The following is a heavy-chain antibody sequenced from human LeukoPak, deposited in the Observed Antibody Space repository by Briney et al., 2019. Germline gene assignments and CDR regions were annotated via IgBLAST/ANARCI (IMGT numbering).Heavy chain of an antibody. V-gene: IGHV3-23*01. D-gene: IGHD1-1*01. CDR3: AYLGLSSDWNDVPGPQIDY. CDR2: ISGSGTIT. CDR1: GFTFDDYA. Sequence: PGRSLRLSCAASGFTFDDYAMHWVRQAPGKGLEWVSGISGSGTITYYADSVRGRFTISRDYSTNTLYLQMNSLRAEDTAVYYCAYLGLSSDWNDVPGPQIDYWGQGTLVTVSS. J-gene: IGHJ4*02.